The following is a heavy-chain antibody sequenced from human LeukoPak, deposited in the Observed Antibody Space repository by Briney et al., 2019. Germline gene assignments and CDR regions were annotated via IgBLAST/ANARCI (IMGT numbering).Heavy chain of an antibody. D-gene: IGHD3-10*01. CDR1: GFTFSSYA. V-gene: IGHV3-64D*06. Sequence: GGSLRLSCSASGFTFSSYAMHWVRQAPGKGLEYVSAIRSNGGSAYYADSVKGRFTMSRDNSKNTLYLQVSSLRAEDTAVYYCVKDHYYGSGSYYRGDYWGQGTLVTVSS. CDR3: VKDHYYGSGSYYRGDY. J-gene: IGHJ4*02. CDR2: IRSNGGSA.